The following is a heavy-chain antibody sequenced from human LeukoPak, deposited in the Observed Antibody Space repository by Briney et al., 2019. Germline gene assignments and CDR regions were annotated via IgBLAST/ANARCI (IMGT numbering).Heavy chain of an antibody. J-gene: IGHJ5*02. D-gene: IGHD4-17*01. V-gene: IGHV4-38-2*02. Sequence: SETLSLTCTVSGYSISSGYYWGWIRQPPGKGLEWIGSIYHSGSTNYNPSLKSRVTISVDTSKNQFSLKLSSVTAADTAVYYCARRMTTMKNWFDPWGQGTLVTVSS. CDR1: GYSISSGYY. CDR2: IYHSGST. CDR3: ARRMTTMKNWFDP.